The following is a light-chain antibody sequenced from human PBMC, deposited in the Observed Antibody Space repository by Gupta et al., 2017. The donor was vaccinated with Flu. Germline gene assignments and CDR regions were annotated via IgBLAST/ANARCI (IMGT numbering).Light chain of an antibody. CDR1: SSNVGAGYD. V-gene: IGLV1-40*01. J-gene: IGLJ2*01. CDR3: QSYDSSLRVV. CDR2: GSH. Sequence: QSVLTQPPSVSGAPGQRVTISCTGSSSNVGAGYDVHWYQQLPGTAPKLLIYGSHNRPSGVPDRFSGSKSGTSASLAITGLQAEDEADYYCQSYDSSLRVVSGGGTKLTVL.